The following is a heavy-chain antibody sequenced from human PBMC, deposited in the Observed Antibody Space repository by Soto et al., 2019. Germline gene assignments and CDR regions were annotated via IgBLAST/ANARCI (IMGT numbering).Heavy chain of an antibody. CDR3: ARGLVVVAGWFDP. Sequence: GASVKVSCKASGGTFSSYTISWVRQAPGQGLEWMGRIIPILGIANYAQKFQGRVTITADKSTSTAYMELSSLRSEDTAVYYCARGLVVVAGWFDPWGQGTLVTVSS. J-gene: IGHJ5*02. CDR1: GGTFSSYT. D-gene: IGHD2-15*01. V-gene: IGHV1-69*02. CDR2: IIPILGIA.